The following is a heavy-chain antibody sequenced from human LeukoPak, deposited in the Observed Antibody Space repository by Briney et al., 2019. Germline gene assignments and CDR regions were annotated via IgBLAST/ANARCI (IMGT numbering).Heavy chain of an antibody. CDR2: IYYSGST. J-gene: IGHJ4*02. D-gene: IGHD3-22*01. Sequence: SETLSLTCTVSGGSISSYYWSWIRQPAGKGLEWIGYIYYSGSTNYNPSLKSRVTISVDTSKNQFSLKLSSVTAADTAVYYCARHSPKWLSLFYFDYWGQGTLVTVSP. V-gene: IGHV4-59*08. CDR1: GGSISSYY. CDR3: ARHSPKWLSLFYFDY.